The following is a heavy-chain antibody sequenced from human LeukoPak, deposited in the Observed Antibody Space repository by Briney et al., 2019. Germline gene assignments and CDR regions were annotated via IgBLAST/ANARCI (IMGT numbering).Heavy chain of an antibody. CDR2: IYYSGKT. CDR3: ARQYRDQLLARQGWFDP. V-gene: IGHV4-39*01. CDR1: GGSISNSSYY. D-gene: IGHD2-2*01. J-gene: IGHJ5*02. Sequence: SSETLSLTCTVSGGSISNSSYYWGWIRQPPGKGLEWIGSIYYSGKTYYNPSLKSRVTISVDTSKKQFSLKLTSVTAADTAVYYCARQYRDQLLARQGWFDPWGQGTLVTVSS.